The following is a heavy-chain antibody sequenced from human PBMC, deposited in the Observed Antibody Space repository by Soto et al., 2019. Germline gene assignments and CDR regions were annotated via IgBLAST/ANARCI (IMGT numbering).Heavy chain of an antibody. CDR3: AREGQAPYYYYGMDG. Sequence: QVQVVQSGDEVKKPGASVKVSCKASGYTFTNYGFSWVRQAPGQGLEWMGWISGYNGNTKYAEKFQGRVTMTTDTSTSTAHRELRSLRSDDTAVYYCAREGQAPYYYYGMDGWGQGTAVTVSS. J-gene: IGHJ6*02. CDR1: GYTFTNYG. V-gene: IGHV1-18*01. CDR2: ISGYNGNT.